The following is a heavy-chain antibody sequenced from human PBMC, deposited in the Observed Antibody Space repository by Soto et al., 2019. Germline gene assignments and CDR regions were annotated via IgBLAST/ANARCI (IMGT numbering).Heavy chain of an antibody. V-gene: IGHV3-21*01. CDR3: ARGSSSCPVNYYFDY. CDR1: GFTFSSYS. D-gene: IGHD6-6*01. Sequence: EVQLVESGGGLVKPGGSLRLSCAASGFTFSSYSMNWVRQAPGKGLEWVSSISSSSSYIYYADSVKGRFTISRDNAKNSLYLQMNSLRAEDTAVYYCARGSSSCPVNYYFDYWGQGPLVTVSS. J-gene: IGHJ4*02. CDR2: ISSSSSYI.